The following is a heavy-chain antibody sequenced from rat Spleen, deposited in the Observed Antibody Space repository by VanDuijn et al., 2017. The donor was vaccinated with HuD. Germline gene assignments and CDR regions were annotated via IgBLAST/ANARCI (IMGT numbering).Heavy chain of an antibody. D-gene: IGHD1-12*02. CDR1: GFSLTTYH. Sequence: QVQLKESGPGLVQPSQTLSLTCTVAGFSLTTYHVHWVRQPPGKGLEWMGVMWSDGNTSYNSTLKSRLSISRDTSKSQVFLEMSSLQTEDTATYYCARSDGTHYYRPFADWGQGTLVTVSS. V-gene: IGHV2-32*01. CDR3: ARSDGTHYYRPFAD. CDR2: MWSDGNT. J-gene: IGHJ3*01.